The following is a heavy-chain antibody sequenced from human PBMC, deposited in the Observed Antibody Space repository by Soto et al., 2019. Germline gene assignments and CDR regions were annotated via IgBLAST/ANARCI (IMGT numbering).Heavy chain of an antibody. J-gene: IGHJ4*02. CDR1: GFTVSSNY. CDR3: AREGSGSYMIDY. CDR2: IYSGGST. V-gene: IGHV3-53*02. D-gene: IGHD1-26*01. Sequence: EVQLVETGGGLIQPGGSLRLSCAASGFTVSSNYMSWVRQAPGKGLEWVSVIYSGGSTYYADSMKGRFTISRDNSKNTLYLQMNSLRAEDTAVYYCAREGSGSYMIDYWGQGTLVTVSS.